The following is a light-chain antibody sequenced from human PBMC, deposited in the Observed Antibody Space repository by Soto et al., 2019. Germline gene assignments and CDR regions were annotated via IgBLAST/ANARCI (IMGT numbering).Light chain of an antibody. J-gene: IGKJ4*01. CDR1: QSVRTY. V-gene: IGKV3-11*01. CDR2: DAS. Sequence: EIVLTQSPVTLSLSPGERATLSCRASQSVRTYLAWYQVKPGQAPRLLIYDASNRAPGTPARFSGSGSGTDLTLTISSLEPEDSAVYYCQQRYDWLTFGGGTKVDIK. CDR3: QQRYDWLT.